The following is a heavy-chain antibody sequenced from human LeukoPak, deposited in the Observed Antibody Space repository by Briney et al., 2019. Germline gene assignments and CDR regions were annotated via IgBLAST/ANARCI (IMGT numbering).Heavy chain of an antibody. CDR3: AKGRIAAAGTEAFDI. CDR1: GFTFDDYA. V-gene: IGHV3-9*03. D-gene: IGHD6-13*01. Sequence: PGGSLRLSCAASGFTFDDYAMHWVRQAPGKGLEWVSGISWNSGSIGYANSVKGRFTISRDNAKNSLYLQMNSLRAEDMALYYCAKGRIAAAGTEAFDIWGQGTMVTVSS. CDR2: ISWNSGSI. J-gene: IGHJ3*02.